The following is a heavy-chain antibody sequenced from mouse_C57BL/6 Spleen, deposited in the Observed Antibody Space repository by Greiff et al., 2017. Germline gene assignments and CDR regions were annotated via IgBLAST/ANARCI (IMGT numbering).Heavy chain of an antibody. D-gene: IGHD3-2*02. CDR3: ARGQRRPSPSAMDY. J-gene: IGHJ4*01. V-gene: IGHV1-55*01. CDR1: GYTFTSYW. CDR2: IYPGSGST. Sequence: QVQLKQPGAELVKPGASVKMSCKASGYTFTSYWITWVKQRPGQGLEWIGDIYPGSGSTNYNEKFKSKATLTVDTSSSTAYMQLSSLTSEDSAVYYCARGQRRPSPSAMDYWGQGTSVTVSS.